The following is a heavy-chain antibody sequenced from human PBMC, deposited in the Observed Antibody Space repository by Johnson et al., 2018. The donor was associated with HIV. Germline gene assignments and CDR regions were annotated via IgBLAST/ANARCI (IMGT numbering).Heavy chain of an antibody. CDR2: INWNGDNT. Sequence: VQLVESGGSVVRRGGSPRLSCTASGFTFDDYGMSWVRQVPGKGLEWVSGINWNGDNTGYADSLKGRFTISRDNSKNTLYLQMNSLRAEDTAVYYCARDTGGVEPYDVWGQGTMVTVSS. CDR1: GFTFDDYG. CDR3: ARDTGGVEPYDV. D-gene: IGHD2-8*02. J-gene: IGHJ3*01. V-gene: IGHV3-20*04.